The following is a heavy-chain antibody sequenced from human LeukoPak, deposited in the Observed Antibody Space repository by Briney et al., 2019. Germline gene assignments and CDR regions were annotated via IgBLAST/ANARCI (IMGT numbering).Heavy chain of an antibody. J-gene: IGHJ3*02. D-gene: IGHD1-7*01. Sequence: SETLSLTCAVYGGSFSGYYWSWIRPPPGKGLEWIGEINHSGSTNYNPSLKSRVTISVDTSKNQFSLKLSSVTAADTAVYYCARGELIRRFAFDIWGQGTMVTVSS. CDR1: GGSFSGYY. V-gene: IGHV4-34*01. CDR3: ARGELIRRFAFDI. CDR2: INHSGST.